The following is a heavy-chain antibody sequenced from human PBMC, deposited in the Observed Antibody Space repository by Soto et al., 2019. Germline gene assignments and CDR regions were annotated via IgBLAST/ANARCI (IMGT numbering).Heavy chain of an antibody. CDR3: AGGTDDYCSGKRRHWFDP. CDR1: GGTFSSYT. D-gene: IGHD3-10*01. J-gene: IGHJ5*02. V-gene: IGHV1-69*02. Sequence: QVQLVQSGAEVKKPGSSVKVSCKASGGTFSSYTISWVRQAPGQGLEWMGRIIPILGIANYAQKFQGRVTITADKSTSTAYMELSSLRSEDTAVYYCAGGTDDYCSGKRRHWFDPWGQGTLVTVSS. CDR2: IIPILGIA.